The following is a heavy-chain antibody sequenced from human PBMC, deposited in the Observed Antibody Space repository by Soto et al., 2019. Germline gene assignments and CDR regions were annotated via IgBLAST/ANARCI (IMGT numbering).Heavy chain of an antibody. V-gene: IGHV1-69*02. CDR2: IIPILNIA. CDR3: ARGYSSGWNVDY. Sequence: QVQLVQSGAAVKKPGSSVKVSCKASGGTFSSYTISWVRQAPGQGLEWMGRIIPILNIANYAQKFQGRVTITADKSTSTAYMELSSLRSEDTAVYFCARGYSSGWNVDYWGQGTLVTVSS. J-gene: IGHJ4*02. CDR1: GGTFSSYT. D-gene: IGHD6-19*01.